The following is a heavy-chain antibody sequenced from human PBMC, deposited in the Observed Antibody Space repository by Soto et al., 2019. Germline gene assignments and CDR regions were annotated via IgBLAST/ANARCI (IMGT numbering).Heavy chain of an antibody. J-gene: IGHJ5*02. CDR3: AREGSGEPNWFAP. D-gene: IGHD3-10*01. CDR2: IIPIFGTA. Sequence: QVQLVQSGAEVKKPGSSVKVSCKASGGTFSSSAISWVRQAPGQGLEWMGGIIPIFGTANYAQKFQGRVTITADESTSKAYMERSSLRSEDTAVYDCAREGSGEPNWFAPWGQGTLVTVSS. V-gene: IGHV1-69*01. CDR1: GGTFSSSA.